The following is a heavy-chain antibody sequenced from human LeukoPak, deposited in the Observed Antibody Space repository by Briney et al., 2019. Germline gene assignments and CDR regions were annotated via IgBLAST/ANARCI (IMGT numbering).Heavy chain of an antibody. D-gene: IGHD2-2*01. CDR1: GFTFSNYW. Sequence: PGGSLRLSCAASGFTFSNYWMSWVRQTPGKGLEWVATIEQDGSEKYYVDSVKGRFTISRDNAKKSPFLQMNSLRADDTAVYYCARPSVLGPNTDYWGQGTLVTVSS. CDR3: ARPSVLGPNTDY. V-gene: IGHV3-7*01. J-gene: IGHJ4*02. CDR2: IEQDGSEK.